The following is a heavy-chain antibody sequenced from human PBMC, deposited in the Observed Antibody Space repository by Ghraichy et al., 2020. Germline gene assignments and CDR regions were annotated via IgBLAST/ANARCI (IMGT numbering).Heavy chain of an antibody. CDR1: GFTFSTYT. Sequence: GGSLRLSCAASGFTFSTYTMNWVRQAPGKGLEWVSSISSTSNYIYYADSVKGRFTISRDNAKNSLFLQMNSLRAEDTAVYYCARVVVPAASFYFYYMDVWCKGTTGTVSS. V-gene: IGHV3-21*01. D-gene: IGHD2-2*01. J-gene: IGHJ6*03. CDR3: ARVVVPAASFYFYYMDV. CDR2: ISSTSNYI.